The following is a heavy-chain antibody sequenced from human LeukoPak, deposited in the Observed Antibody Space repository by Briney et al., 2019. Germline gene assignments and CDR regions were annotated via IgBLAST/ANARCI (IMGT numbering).Heavy chain of an antibody. CDR1: GHSFSRDW. CDR2: IKEDGSER. CDR3: AKDINSVVTPLTNFDY. J-gene: IGHJ4*02. V-gene: IGHV3-7*03. Sequence: QPGRSLRLSCAVSGHSFSRDWMTSGRQAPGKGLEWVPNIKEDGSERYYVDSVKGRFTISRDGAKNSLYLQMNSLRAEDTALYYCAKDINSVVTPLTNFDYWGQGTLVTVSS. D-gene: IGHD3-22*01.